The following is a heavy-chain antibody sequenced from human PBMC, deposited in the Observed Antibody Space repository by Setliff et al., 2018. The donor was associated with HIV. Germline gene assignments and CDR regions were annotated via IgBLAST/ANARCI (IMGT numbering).Heavy chain of an antibody. CDR3: ARVPNQELYFYGMDV. CDR1: GGTFSNYA. CDR2: IIPIFGSI. Sequence: ASVKVSCKASGGTFSNYAISWVRQAPGQGLEWMGGIIPIFGSINYAQKFQGRVTITTDESTSTAYMELSSLRSEDTAVYYCARVPNQELYFYGMDVWGQGTTVTAP. J-gene: IGHJ6*02. D-gene: IGHD1-7*01. V-gene: IGHV1-69*05.